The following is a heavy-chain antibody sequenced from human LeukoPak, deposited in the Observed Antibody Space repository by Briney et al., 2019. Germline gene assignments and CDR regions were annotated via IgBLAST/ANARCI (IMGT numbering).Heavy chain of an antibody. CDR2: ILGKTDGGAT. CDR1: GFTFGNAW. Sequence: GGSLRLSCAASGFTFGNAWMSWVRQAPGKGREWVGRILGKTDGGATDYAAPVKNRFIISRDDSKNMLYLQMSSLKTEDTAVYYCTRSTVTTRGYYFDYWGQGTLVTVSS. D-gene: IGHD4-17*01. J-gene: IGHJ4*02. V-gene: IGHV3-15*05. CDR3: TRSTVTTRGYYFDY.